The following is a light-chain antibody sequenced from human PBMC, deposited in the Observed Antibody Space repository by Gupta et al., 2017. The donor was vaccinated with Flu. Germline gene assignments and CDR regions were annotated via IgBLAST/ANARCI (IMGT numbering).Light chain of an antibody. Sequence: VTPGEPASISCSPSQSRLDSSVYNYLDWYVQKPGQSPQLLILLGSSRGAGVPDRCSGSGSGTDFTLKISRVEADDVGTYYCTQALKTPLTVGGGTKVDI. CDR1: QSRLDSSVYNY. J-gene: IGKJ4*01. V-gene: IGKV2-28*01. CDR2: LGS. CDR3: TQALKTPLT.